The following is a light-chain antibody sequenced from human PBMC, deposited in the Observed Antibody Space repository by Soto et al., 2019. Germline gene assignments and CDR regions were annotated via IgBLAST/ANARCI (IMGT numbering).Light chain of an antibody. Sequence: GGGSSISKKRTSSDVGGYNSVSWYQQHPGKAPKLILYDVTDRPSGVSYRFSGSKSGNTASLTISGLQAADEADYFCSSFTSSMTNVFGSGTKVTVL. J-gene: IGLJ1*01. V-gene: IGLV2-14*04. CDR3: SSFTSSMTNV. CDR2: DVT. CDR1: SSDVGGYNS.